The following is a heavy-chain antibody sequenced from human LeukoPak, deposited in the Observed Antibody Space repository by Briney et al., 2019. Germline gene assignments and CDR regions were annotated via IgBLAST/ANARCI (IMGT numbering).Heavy chain of an antibody. V-gene: IGHV1-18*01. CDR3: ARGGSVRAYCGGDCYWS. J-gene: IGHJ4*02. D-gene: IGHD2-21*02. Sequence: ASVKVSCKASGYTFTSYGISWVRQAPGQGLEWMGWISAYNGNTNYAQKLQGKVTMTTDTSTSTAYMELRSLRSGDTAVYYCARGGSVRAYCGGDCYWSWGQGTLVTVSS. CDR1: GYTFTSYG. CDR2: ISAYNGNT.